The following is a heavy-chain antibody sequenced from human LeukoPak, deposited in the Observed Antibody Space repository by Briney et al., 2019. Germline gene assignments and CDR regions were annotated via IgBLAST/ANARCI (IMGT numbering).Heavy chain of an antibody. CDR2: IYYTGIT. CDR3: ARLHSSRAEEFDP. CDR1: GGSISDYY. Sequence: RSETLSLTSTVSGGSISDYYWSWIRQSPGKGLEWIGYIYYTGITAYNPSLGSRVTISVDRSNNQFSLRLTSVTAADTAVYYCARLHSSRAEEFDPWGQGTLVTVSS. J-gene: IGHJ5*02. V-gene: IGHV4-59*01.